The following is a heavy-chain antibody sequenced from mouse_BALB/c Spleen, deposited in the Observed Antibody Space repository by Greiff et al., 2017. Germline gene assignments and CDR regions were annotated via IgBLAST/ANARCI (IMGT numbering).Heavy chain of an antibody. CDR2: IDPANGNT. Sequence: VHVKQSGAELVKPGASVKLSCTASGFNIKDTYMHWVKQRPEQGLEWIGRIDPANGNTKYDPKFQGKATITADTSSNTAYLQLSSLTSEDTAVYYWARGYGNYAMDYWGQGTSVTVSS. CDR3: ARGYGNYAMDY. J-gene: IGHJ4*01. V-gene: IGHV14-3*02. CDR1: GFNIKDTY. D-gene: IGHD2-10*02.